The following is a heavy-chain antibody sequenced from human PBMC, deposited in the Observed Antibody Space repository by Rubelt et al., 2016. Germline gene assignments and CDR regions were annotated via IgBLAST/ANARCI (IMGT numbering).Heavy chain of an antibody. CDR1: GGSFSDYY. D-gene: IGHD6-6*01. V-gene: IGHV4-34*01. CDR2: INHSGST. CDR3: ARHDSSSSSGPTYGMDV. Sequence: QVQLQQWGAGLLKPSETLSLTCAVYGGSFSDYYWIWVRQSPGKGLEWIGDINHSGSTNYNPSLKSRVTTSVDTSKNQLSLKLHSVTAADTAVYYCARHDSSSSSGPTYGMDVWGQGTTVTVSS. J-gene: IGHJ6*02.